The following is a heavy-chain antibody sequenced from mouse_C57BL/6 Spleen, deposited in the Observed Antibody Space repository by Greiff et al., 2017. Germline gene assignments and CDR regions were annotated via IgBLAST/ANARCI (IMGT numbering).Heavy chain of an antibody. Sequence: EVKLVESGGGLVKPGGSLKLSCAASGFTFSDYGMHWVRQAPEKGLEWVAYISSGSSTIYYADTVKGRFTISRDNAKNTLFLQMTSLRSEDTAMYYCARRPGSYFDYWGQGTTLTVSS. CDR1: GFTFSDYG. CDR3: ARRPGSYFDY. V-gene: IGHV5-17*01. J-gene: IGHJ2*01. D-gene: IGHD4-1*01. CDR2: ISSGSSTI.